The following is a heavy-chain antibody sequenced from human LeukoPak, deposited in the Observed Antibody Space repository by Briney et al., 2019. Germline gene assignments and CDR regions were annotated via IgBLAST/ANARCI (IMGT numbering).Heavy chain of an antibody. CDR2: ISSSGSTI. CDR1: GFTFSSYE. J-gene: IGHJ4*02. D-gene: IGHD3-10*01. CDR3: ARVMITMVRGAQPFDY. V-gene: IGHV3-48*03. Sequence: PGGSLRLSCAASGFTFSSYEMNWGRQAPGKGLEWVSYISSSGSTIYYADSVKGRFTISRDNAKNSLYLQMNSLRAEDTAVYYCARVMITMVRGAQPFDYWGQGTLVTVSS.